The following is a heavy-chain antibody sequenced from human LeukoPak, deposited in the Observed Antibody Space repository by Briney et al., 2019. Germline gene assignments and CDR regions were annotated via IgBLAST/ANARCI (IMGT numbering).Heavy chain of an antibody. J-gene: IGHJ4*02. CDR1: GFTFSSYG. V-gene: IGHV3-33*01. D-gene: IGHD6-13*01. CDR3: ARDGETTGSISSWFDY. CDR2: IWYDGSNK. Sequence: PGGSLRLSCAASGFTFSSYGMHWLPQAPGKGLEGVAVIWYDGSNKYYAVSVKGRFTISRDNSENTLYLQMNSLRAEDTALYYCARDGETTGSISSWFDYWGQGTLVTVSS.